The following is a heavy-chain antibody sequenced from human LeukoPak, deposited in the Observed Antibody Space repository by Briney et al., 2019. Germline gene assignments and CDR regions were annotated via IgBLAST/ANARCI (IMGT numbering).Heavy chain of an antibody. J-gene: IGHJ4*02. CDR3: ARAIWSRNGYNYDY. CDR2: INSDGSST. V-gene: IGHV3-74*01. Sequence: GGSLRLSCAASGFTFSTYWMHWVRQAPGKGLVWVSRINSDGSSTSYADSVKGRFTISRDNAKSTLYLQMNSLRAEDTAVYYCARAIWSRNGYNYDYWGQGTPVTVSS. CDR1: GFTFSTYW. D-gene: IGHD5-24*01.